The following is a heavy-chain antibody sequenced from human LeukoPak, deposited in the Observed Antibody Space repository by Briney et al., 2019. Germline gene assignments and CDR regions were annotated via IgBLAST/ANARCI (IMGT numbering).Heavy chain of an antibody. CDR3: ATSTYSSSPS. CDR1: GFTFSNYW. J-gene: IGHJ5*02. CDR2: INEDASKK. Sequence: AGGSLRLSCAASGFTFSNYWMIWVRQAPGKGLEWVASINEDASKKYYVDSVEGRFTISRDDAKNSLYLQMNSLRAEDTAMYYCATSTYSSSPSWGQGTLVTVSS. D-gene: IGHD6-6*01. V-gene: IGHV3-7*01.